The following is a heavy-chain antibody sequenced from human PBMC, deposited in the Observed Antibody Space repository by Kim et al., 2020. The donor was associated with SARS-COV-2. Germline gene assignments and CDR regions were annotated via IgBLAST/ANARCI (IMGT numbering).Heavy chain of an antibody. Sequence: NRSGGGTNAAPKFQGRVTMTGDTSTNTVYMELSSLRSDDTAVYYCAKEGGHWGQGTLVTVSS. CDR2: NRSGGGT. CDR3: AKEGGH. V-gene: IGHV1-46*01. J-gene: IGHJ4*02. D-gene: IGHD3-16*01.